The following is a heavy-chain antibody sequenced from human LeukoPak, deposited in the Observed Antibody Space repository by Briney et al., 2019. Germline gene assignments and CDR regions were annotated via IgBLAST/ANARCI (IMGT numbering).Heavy chain of an antibody. CDR1: GFTFDDYT. CDR3: AKGKNTGSYLSHVDY. CDR2: ITWDGGST. V-gene: IGHV3-43*01. D-gene: IGHD3-10*01. Sequence: GGSLRLSCAASGFTFDDYTMHWVRQAPGKGVEWVSLITWDGGSTYYADSVKGRFTISRDNSKNSLYLQMNSLRTEDTALYYCAKGKNTGSYLSHVDYWGEGTLVTVSS. J-gene: IGHJ4*02.